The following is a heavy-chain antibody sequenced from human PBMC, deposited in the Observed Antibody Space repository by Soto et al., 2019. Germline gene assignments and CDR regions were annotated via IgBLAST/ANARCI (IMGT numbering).Heavy chain of an antibody. CDR1: VGSMNSSSYY. V-gene: IGHV4-39*02. CDR2: IYYSGST. CDR3: ARGSALLFSYFDY. Sequence: PSETLSLTCTVSVGSMNSSSYYWGFICHPPGKGLEWIGSIYYSGSTYYKPYLKSRVSISVDTSKNQFSLKMTSVTAADTPVYCPARGSALLFSYFDYWGQGTPLTDSS. J-gene: IGHJ4*02.